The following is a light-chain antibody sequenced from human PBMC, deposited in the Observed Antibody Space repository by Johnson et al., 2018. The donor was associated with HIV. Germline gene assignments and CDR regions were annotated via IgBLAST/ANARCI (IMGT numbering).Light chain of an antibody. CDR2: ENN. J-gene: IGLJ1*01. CDR1: SSNIESNS. Sequence: QSVLTQPPSVSAAAGQKVTISCSGSSSNIESNSVSWYQQFPGTALKFLIYENNKRPSGIPDRFSGSKSGTSATLGRTGLQTGYEADDYCGTMDTSLSAGGVFGTGTKVTVL. CDR3: GTMDTSLSAGGV. V-gene: IGLV1-51*02.